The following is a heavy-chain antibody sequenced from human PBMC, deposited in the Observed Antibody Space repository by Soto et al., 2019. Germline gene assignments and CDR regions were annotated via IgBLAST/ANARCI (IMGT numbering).Heavy chain of an antibody. J-gene: IGHJ4*02. CDR2: TRNKANRYTT. CDR3: SRSRPGVTHDS. Sequence: EVPLVESGGGLVQPGGSLRLSCAVSGFTLSDYYMEWVRQAPGQGLEWIGLTRNKANRYTTEYAASVKGRFTISRDDSKNSLYLQMSSLNTDDTALYYCSRSRPGVTHDSWGQGTLVTVSS. CDR1: GFTLSDYY. V-gene: IGHV3-72*01. D-gene: IGHD3-10*01.